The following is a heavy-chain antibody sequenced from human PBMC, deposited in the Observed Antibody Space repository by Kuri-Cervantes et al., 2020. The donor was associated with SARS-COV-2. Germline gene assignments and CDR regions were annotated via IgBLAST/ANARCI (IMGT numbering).Heavy chain of an antibody. D-gene: IGHD3-3*01. Sequence: ETLSLTCAASGFTFNTYSMDWVRLAPGKGLEWLAYISKGSDTIYYADSVKGRFTISRDNAKNTLYLQMGSLRAEDMAVYYCARAGTIFGVVIIWTEGFDYWGQGTLVTVSS. CDR1: GFTFNTYS. CDR2: ISKGSDTI. CDR3: ARAGTIFGVVIIWTEGFDY. V-gene: IGHV3-48*01. J-gene: IGHJ4*02.